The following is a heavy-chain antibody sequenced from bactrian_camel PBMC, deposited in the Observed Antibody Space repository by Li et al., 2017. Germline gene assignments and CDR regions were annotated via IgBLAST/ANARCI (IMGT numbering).Heavy chain of an antibody. CDR1: GFTFSSAGA. J-gene: IGHJ4*01. Sequence: VQLVESGGGSVQTGGSLRLSCAASGFTFSSAGAMNWVRQAPGKGLEWVSGISSGGGRTYYADSVKGRFTISRDNARNTVYLQMNSLKSEDTALYHCATADRGGISSRYNYWGQGTQVTVS. D-gene: IGHD3*01. V-gene: IGHV3S40*01. CDR3: ATADRGGISSRYNY. CDR2: ISSGGGRT.